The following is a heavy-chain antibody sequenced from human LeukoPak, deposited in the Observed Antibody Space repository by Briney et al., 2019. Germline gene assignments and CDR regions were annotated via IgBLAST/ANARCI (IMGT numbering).Heavy chain of an antibody. CDR3: ARDRGGYSSSYYYYYYYMDV. Sequence: PGGSLRLSCAASGFTFDDYGMSWVRQAPGKGLEWVSGINWNGGSTGYADSVKGRFTISRDNAKNSLYLQMNSLRAEDTALYSFARDRGGYSSSYYYYYYYMDVGGKGTTVTVSS. CDR2: INWNGGST. CDR1: GFTFDDYG. V-gene: IGHV3-20*04. J-gene: IGHJ6*03. D-gene: IGHD6-6*01.